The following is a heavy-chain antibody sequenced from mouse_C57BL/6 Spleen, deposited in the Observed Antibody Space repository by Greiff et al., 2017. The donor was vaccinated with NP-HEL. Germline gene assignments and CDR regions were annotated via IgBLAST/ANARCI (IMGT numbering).Heavy chain of an antibody. CDR1: GFTFSDYG. Sequence: EVKLMESGGGLVKPGGSLKLSCAASGFTFSDYGMHWVRQAPEKGLEWVAYISSGSSTIYYADTVKGRFTISRDNAKNTLFLQMTSLRSEDTAMYYWARGAPYYDYDAWYFDVWGTGTTVTVSS. V-gene: IGHV5-17*01. D-gene: IGHD2-4*01. CDR3: ARGAPYYDYDAWYFDV. CDR2: ISSGSSTI. J-gene: IGHJ1*03.